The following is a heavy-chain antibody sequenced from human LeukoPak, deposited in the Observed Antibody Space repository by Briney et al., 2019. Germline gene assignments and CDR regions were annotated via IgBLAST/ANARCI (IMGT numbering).Heavy chain of an antibody. Sequence: SETLSLTCTVSGASVGSAGYYWSWIRQPPGGGLEWIGYVYYIANTNYNPSLKSRVTMSVNPSRNQFSLKLNSVTAADTAIHYCARTQSQSGSYRYYFGYWGQGTLVTVSS. CDR2: VYYIANT. CDR3: ARTQSQSGSYRYYFGY. J-gene: IGHJ4*02. V-gene: IGHV4-61*08. CDR1: GASVGSAGYY. D-gene: IGHD1-26*01.